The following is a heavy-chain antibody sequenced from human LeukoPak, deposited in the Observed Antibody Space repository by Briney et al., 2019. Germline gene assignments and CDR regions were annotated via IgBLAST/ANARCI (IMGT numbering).Heavy chain of an antibody. V-gene: IGHV4-34*01. CDR2: INHSGST. D-gene: IGHD2-2*01. Sequence: SETLSLTCAVYGGSFSGYYWSWIRQPPGKGLEWIGEINHSGSTNYNPSLKSRVTISVDTSKNQFSLQLSSVTAADTAVYYCARDDCSRTSCYFGVDVWGKGTTVTVSS. J-gene: IGHJ6*04. CDR1: GGSFSGYY. CDR3: ARDDCSRTSCYFGVDV.